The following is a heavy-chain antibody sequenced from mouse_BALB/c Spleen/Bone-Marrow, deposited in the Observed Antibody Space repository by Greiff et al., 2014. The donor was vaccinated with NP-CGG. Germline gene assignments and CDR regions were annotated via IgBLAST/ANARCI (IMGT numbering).Heavy chain of an antibody. CDR3: TRFFGCFGYWYFDV. J-gene: IGHJ1*01. CDR2: IDPANGNN. CDR1: GFNIKDTY. V-gene: IGHV14-3*02. D-gene: IGHD2-2*01. Sequence: EVQLQQSGAELVKPGASVKLSCTASGFNIKDTYMHWVKQRPEQGLEWIGRIDPANGNNKYDPKFKGKATITTDTSSNTAYLQLISLPSEDTAVYYCTRFFGCFGYWYFDVWGAGTPVTVSA.